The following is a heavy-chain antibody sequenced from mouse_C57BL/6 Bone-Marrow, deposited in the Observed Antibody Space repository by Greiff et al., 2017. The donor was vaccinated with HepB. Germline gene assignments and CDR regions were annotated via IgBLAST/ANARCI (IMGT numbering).Heavy chain of an antibody. CDR1: GYTFTSYW. CDR2: IHPSDSDT. Sequence: QVQLQQSGAELVKPGASVKVSCKASGYTFTSYWMHWVKQRPGQGLEWIGRIHPSDSDTNYNQKFKGKATLTVDKSSSTAYMQLSSLTSEDSAVYYCAMVIYYCSFDVWGTGTTVTVSS. CDR3: AMVIYYCSFDV. D-gene: IGHD1-1*01. V-gene: IGHV1-74*01. J-gene: IGHJ1*03.